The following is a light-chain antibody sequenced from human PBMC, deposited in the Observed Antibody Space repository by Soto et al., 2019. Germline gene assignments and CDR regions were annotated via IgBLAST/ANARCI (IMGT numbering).Light chain of an antibody. V-gene: IGKV1-39*01. CDR1: QSINNL. Sequence: DIQMTQSPSSLSASVGDRVTITCRASQSINNLLNWYQQKPGKAPKLLIYGASRLESGVPSRFSGSGSGTDFTLTISDMQPEDCATYFCQQSSSTPTFGGGTNVDI. CDR3: QQSSSTPT. J-gene: IGKJ4*02. CDR2: GAS.